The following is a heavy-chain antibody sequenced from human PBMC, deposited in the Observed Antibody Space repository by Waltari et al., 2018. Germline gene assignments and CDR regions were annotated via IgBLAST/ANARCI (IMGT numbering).Heavy chain of an antibody. CDR2: IDWDDDK. V-gene: IGHV2-70*15. J-gene: IGHJ4*02. CDR1: GFSLSTSGMC. Sequence: QVTLRESGPALVKPTQTLTLTCTFSGFSLSTSGMCVSWIRQPPGKALEWLARIDWDDDKYYSKSLKTRLTISKDTSKNQVVLTMTNMDPVDTATYYCARMGYYDSSGYSIDYWGQGTLVTVSS. D-gene: IGHD3-22*01. CDR3: ARMGYYDSSGYSIDY.